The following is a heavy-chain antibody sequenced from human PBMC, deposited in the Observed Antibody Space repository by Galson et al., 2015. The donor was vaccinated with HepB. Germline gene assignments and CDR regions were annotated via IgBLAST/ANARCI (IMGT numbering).Heavy chain of an antibody. CDR1: GFTFSSYA. J-gene: IGHJ4*02. D-gene: IGHD6-13*01. CDR3: AKDHVSSGWYPKTPAY. CDR2: ISAGGGHT. Sequence: SLRLSCAASGFTFSSYAMTWVRQAPGKGLEWVSGISAGGGHTYYADSVKGRFTISRDNSKDTLYLQVNSLRGDDTAVYYCAKDHVSSGWYPKTPAYWGQGTLVTVSS. V-gene: IGHV3-23*01.